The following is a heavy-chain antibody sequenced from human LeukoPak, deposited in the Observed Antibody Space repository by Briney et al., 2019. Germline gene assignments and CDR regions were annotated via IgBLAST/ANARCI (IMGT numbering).Heavy chain of an antibody. J-gene: IGHJ4*02. CDR1: GFTFSNYA. Sequence: GGSLRLSCAASGFTFSNYAMSWVRQAPGKGLEWVSALSGSGGSTYYADSVKGRFTISRDNSKNTLYLQMNSLRAEDTALYYCSKDVRYCSSTTCYIPFDDCGQGRLV. CDR2: LSGSGGST. D-gene: IGHD2-2*02. CDR3: SKDVRYCSSTTCYIPFDD. V-gene: IGHV3-23*01.